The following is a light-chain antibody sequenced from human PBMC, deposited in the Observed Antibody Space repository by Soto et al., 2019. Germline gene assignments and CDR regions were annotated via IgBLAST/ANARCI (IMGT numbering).Light chain of an antibody. CDR2: VVS. Sequence: QSVLTQPASVSGSPGQSITISCTGTSSEIGGYNYVSWYQQHPGKAPKLMIYVVSIRPSGVSNRFSGSKSGNTASLTISWLQAEDEADYYCSSYTSSSRVFGTGTKVTV. CDR1: SSEIGGYNY. V-gene: IGLV2-14*01. CDR3: SSYTSSSRV. J-gene: IGLJ1*01.